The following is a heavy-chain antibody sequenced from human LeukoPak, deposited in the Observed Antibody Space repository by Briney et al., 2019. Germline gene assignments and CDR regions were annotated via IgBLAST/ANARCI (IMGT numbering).Heavy chain of an antibody. Sequence: PGGSLRLSLAASGFSLSLYGMHWVRQAPGKGLEWVSFISRSSNYVYNADSLKGRFSISRDNAKNLLYLQMNSLRVEDTAVFYCARGPMSCNSVRSHFDAYDIWGQGTMVTVSS. V-gene: IGHV3-21*01. J-gene: IGHJ3*02. CDR2: ISRSSNYV. D-gene: IGHD5/OR15-5a*01. CDR3: ARGPMSCNSVRSHFDAYDI. CDR1: GFSLSLYG.